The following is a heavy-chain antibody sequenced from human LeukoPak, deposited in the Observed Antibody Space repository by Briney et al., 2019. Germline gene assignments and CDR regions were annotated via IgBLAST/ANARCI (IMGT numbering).Heavy chain of an antibody. V-gene: IGHV4-38-2*02. CDR2: IYHSGST. CDR3: ARDPPVDDFWSGYYYYYYYYMDV. D-gene: IGHD3-3*01. CDR1: GYSISSGYY. Sequence: SETLSLTCTVSGYSISSGYYWGWIRQPPGKGLEWIGSIYHSGSTYYNPSLKSRVTISVDTSKNQFSLKLSSVTAADTAVYYCARDPPVDDFWSGYYYYYYYYMDVWGKGTTVTVSS. J-gene: IGHJ6*03.